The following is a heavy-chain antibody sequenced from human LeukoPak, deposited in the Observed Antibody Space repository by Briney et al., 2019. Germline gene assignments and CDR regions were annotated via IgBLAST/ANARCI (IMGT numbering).Heavy chain of an antibody. CDR1: GYTLTELS. Sequence: ASVKVSCKVSGYTLTELSMHWVRQAPGKGLEWMGGFDPEDGETIYAQKFQGRVTMTEDTSTDTAYMELSSLRSEDTAVYYCASTKLRYFDWLTSDYFDYWGQGTLVTVSS. D-gene: IGHD3-9*01. V-gene: IGHV1-24*01. J-gene: IGHJ4*02. CDR2: FDPEDGET. CDR3: ASTKLRYFDWLTSDYFDY.